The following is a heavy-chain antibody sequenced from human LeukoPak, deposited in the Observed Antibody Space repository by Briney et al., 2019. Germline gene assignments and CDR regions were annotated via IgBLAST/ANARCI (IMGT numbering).Heavy chain of an antibody. CDR2: INPNSGGT. V-gene: IGHV1-2*02. CDR3: ARAGYYDFWSGYSTKNWFDP. J-gene: IGHJ5*02. Sequence: ASXKVSCKASGYTFTCYYMHWVRQAPGQGLEWMGWINPNSGGTNYAQKFQGRVTMTRDTSISTAYMELSRLRSDDTAVYYCARAGYYDFWSGYSTKNWFDPWGQGTLVTVSS. CDR1: GYTFTCYY. D-gene: IGHD3-3*01.